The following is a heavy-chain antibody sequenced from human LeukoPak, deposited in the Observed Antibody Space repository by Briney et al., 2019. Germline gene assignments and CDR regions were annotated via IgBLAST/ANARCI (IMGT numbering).Heavy chain of an antibody. V-gene: IGHV3-23*01. CDR3: AKEAILLWFGELLYFDY. CDR2: ISGSGGST. CDR1: GFTFSSYA. Sequence: GGSLGLSCAASGFTFSSYAMSWVRQAPGKGLEWVSAISGSGGSTYYADSVKGRFTISRDNSKNTLYLQMNSLRAEDTAVYYCAKEAILLWFGELLYFDYWGQGTLVTVSS. J-gene: IGHJ4*02. D-gene: IGHD3-10*01.